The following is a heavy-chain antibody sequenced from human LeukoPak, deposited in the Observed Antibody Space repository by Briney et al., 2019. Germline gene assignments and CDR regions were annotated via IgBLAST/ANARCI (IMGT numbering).Heavy chain of an antibody. CDR2: IKQDGSEK. Sequence: GGSLRLSCVASGFTFSNYWMSWVRQAPGRGLEWVANIKQDGSEKYYVDSVKGRFTISRDNAKKSLYLQVNSLRAEDTAVYYCASTSASTVVPFAYWGQGTLVTVSS. CDR1: GFTFSNYW. V-gene: IGHV3-7*01. D-gene: IGHD2-2*01. J-gene: IGHJ4*02. CDR3: ASTSASTVVPFAY.